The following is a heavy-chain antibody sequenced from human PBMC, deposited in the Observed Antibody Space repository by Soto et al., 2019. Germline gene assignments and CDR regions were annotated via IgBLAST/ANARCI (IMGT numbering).Heavy chain of an antibody. CDR2: IYYSGST. CDR3: AREDGDYYDSSGYSDAFDI. D-gene: IGHD3-22*01. V-gene: IGHV4-59*01. CDR1: GGSISSYY. J-gene: IGHJ3*02. Sequence: QVQLQESGPGLVKPSEPLSLTCTVSGGSISSYYWSWIRQPPGKGLEWVGYIYYSGSTNYNPSLKSRVTISVDTSKNQFSLKLSSVTAADTAVYYCAREDGDYYDSSGYSDAFDIWGQGTMVTVSS.